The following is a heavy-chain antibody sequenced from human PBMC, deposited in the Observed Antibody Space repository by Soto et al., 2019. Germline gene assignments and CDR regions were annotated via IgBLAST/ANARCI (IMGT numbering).Heavy chain of an antibody. Sequence: EVQLVQSGVEVKKPGESLKISCKGSGYRFANYWIGWVRQMPGKGLEWMGILYPGDSDTRYSPSFEGQVTISADKSITTTYLQWSSLKASDTAMYYCVRLKGGDYDAFDIWGQGTMVTVSS. CDR2: LYPGDSDT. CDR1: GYRFANYW. J-gene: IGHJ3*02. CDR3: VRLKGGDYDAFDI. V-gene: IGHV5-51*01. D-gene: IGHD4-17*01.